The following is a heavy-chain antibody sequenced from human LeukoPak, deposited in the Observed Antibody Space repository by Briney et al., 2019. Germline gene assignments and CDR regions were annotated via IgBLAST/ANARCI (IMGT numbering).Heavy chain of an antibody. D-gene: IGHD1-20*01. J-gene: IGHJ4*02. CDR2: IYYSGNT. CDR3: ARRPYNWNSREDLDY. Sequence: PSETLSLTCTVSGGSIRSGSYYWGWIRQPPGKGLEWIGSIYYSGNTNYNPSLKSRVTISVDTSKNQFSLKPRSVTPAHTAVAFCARRPYNWNSREDLDYWGQGTLVTVSS. CDR1: GGSIRSGSYY. V-gene: IGHV4-39*01.